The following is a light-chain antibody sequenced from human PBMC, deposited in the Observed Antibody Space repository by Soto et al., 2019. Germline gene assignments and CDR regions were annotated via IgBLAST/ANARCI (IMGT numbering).Light chain of an antibody. J-gene: IGKJ4*02. CDR3: QQYDSSPPT. Sequence: EIVLTQSPGTLSLSPGVRATLSCRARPSVSPSFLAWYPQNPCQAPRLLLYGASSRATGIPDRFSGSGSGTDFTLTISRLEPEDVAVYYCQQYDSSPPTFGGGTKVDIK. V-gene: IGKV3-20*01. CDR2: GAS. CDR1: PSVSPSF.